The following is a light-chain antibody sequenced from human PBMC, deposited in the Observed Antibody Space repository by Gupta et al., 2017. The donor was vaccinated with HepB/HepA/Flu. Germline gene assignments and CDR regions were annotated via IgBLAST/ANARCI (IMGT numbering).Light chain of an antibody. CDR3: QYYGNSVFT. J-gene: IGKJ3*01. CDR1: QNINSDF. CDR2: GTS. V-gene: IGKV3-20*01. Sequence: EIVLTQSPGTPSLSPGDGATLSCRASQNINSDFLTWYQQRPGQTPRLLIYGTSTRASGIPDRFSGSGSGTDFTLTIRRLEPEDFAVYYCQYYGNSVFTFGPGTKVVFK.